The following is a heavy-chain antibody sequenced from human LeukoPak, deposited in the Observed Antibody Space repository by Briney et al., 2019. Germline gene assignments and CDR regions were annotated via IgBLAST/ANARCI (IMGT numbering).Heavy chain of an antibody. V-gene: IGHV4-39*07. J-gene: IGHJ4*02. CDR3: AKPFGFLEWLYGGYFDS. Sequence: PSETLSLTCTVSGGSISSSSYYWGWIRQPPGKGLEWIGSIYYSGSTYYNPSLKSRVTISVDPSKNQFSLKLSSVTAADTAVYYCAKPFGFLEWLYGGYFDSWGQGTLVTVSS. CDR1: GGSISSSSYY. D-gene: IGHD3-3*01. CDR2: IYYSGST.